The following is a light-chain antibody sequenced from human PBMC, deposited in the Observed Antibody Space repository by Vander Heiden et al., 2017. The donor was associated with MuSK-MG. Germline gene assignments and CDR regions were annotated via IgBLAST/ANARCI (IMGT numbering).Light chain of an antibody. J-gene: IGKJ2*01. V-gene: IGKV1-39*01. Sequence: DIQMTQSPSSLSASVGDRVIITCRASQTISIYLNWYQQKPGKAPKLLIYAASNLQSGVPSRFSGSGSGPDFTLTISSLQPEDFATYYCQQSYSTPRTFGQGTKLEIK. CDR1: QTISIY. CDR3: QQSYSTPRT. CDR2: AAS.